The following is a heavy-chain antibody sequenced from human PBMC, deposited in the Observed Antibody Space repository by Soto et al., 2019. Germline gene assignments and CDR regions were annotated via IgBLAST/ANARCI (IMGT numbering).Heavy chain of an antibody. CDR1: GGSISSGDYY. CDR2: IYYTGIT. V-gene: IGHV4-30-4*01. Sequence: SETLSLTCTVPGGSISSGDYYWSWIRQPPGKGLEWIGYIYYTGITYYNPSLKSRVTIAVDTSKNQFSLKLSSVTAADTAVYYCARDGSAAAGTYYYYGMDVWGQGTTVTVSS. CDR3: ARDGSAAAGTYYYYGMDV. D-gene: IGHD6-13*01. J-gene: IGHJ6*02.